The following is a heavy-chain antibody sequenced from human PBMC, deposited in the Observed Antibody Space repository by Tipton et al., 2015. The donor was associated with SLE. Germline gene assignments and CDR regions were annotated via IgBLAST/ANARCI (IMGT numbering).Heavy chain of an antibody. V-gene: IGHV4-39*07. CDR2: IYYSGTT. CDR1: GGSISSSSYY. Sequence: TLSLTCTVSGGSISSSSYYWGWIRQPPGKGLEWIGSIYYSGTTYYNPSLKSRVTISVDTSKNQFSLQLSSVTAADTAVYYCARKRTLWFGELPDFDYWGQGTLVTVSS. J-gene: IGHJ4*02. D-gene: IGHD3-10*01. CDR3: ARKRTLWFGELPDFDY.